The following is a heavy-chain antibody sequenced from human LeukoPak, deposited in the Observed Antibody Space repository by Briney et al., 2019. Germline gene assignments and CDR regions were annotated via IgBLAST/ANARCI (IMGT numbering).Heavy chain of an antibody. Sequence: GGSLRLSCAASGFTLSSYAMNWVRQAPGKGLEWVSTISAGGGTYYADSVKGRFSISRDNSKNTLSLQMNSLRAEDTAVYYCATDLALYDSWGQGTLVTVSS. CDR3: ATDLALYDS. V-gene: IGHV3-23*01. CDR2: ISAGGGT. J-gene: IGHJ5*01. D-gene: IGHD5-12*01. CDR1: GFTLSSYA.